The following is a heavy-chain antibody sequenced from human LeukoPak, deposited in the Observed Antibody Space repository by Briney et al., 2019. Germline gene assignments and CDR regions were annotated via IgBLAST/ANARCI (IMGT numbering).Heavy chain of an antibody. J-gene: IGHJ6*03. Sequence: SETLSLTCTVSGGSLSNYYWSWIRQPPGKGLEWIGYIHYSGSSKYDPSLKSRVSISVDRSNNQFSLKLSSVTAADTAVYYCARVPRSYYYYYYMDVWGKGTTVTVSS. CDR2: IHYSGSS. V-gene: IGHV4-59*01. CDR1: GGSLSNYY. CDR3: ARVPRSYYYYYYMDV.